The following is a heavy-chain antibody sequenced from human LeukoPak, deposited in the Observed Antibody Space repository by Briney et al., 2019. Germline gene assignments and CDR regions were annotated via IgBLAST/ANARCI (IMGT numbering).Heavy chain of an antibody. D-gene: IGHD3-3*01. CDR3: ARTSYDFWSGYPHPFDY. CDR1: GGSISSGGYS. V-gene: IGHV4-30-2*05. CDR2: IYHSGST. J-gene: IGHJ4*02. Sequence: PSQTLSLTCAVSGGSISSGGYSWSWIRQPPGKGLEWIGYIYHSGSTYYNPSLKSRVTISVDTSKNQFSLKLSSVTAADTAVYYCARTSYDFWSGYPHPFDYWGQGTLVTVSS.